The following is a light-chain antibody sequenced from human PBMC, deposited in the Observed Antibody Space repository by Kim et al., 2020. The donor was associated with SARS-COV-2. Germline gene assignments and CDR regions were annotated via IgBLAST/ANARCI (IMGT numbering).Light chain of an antibody. CDR1: SGSSASDY. Sequence: TVPNSCTGTSGSSASDYVQWYQQHPGSAPPTVIFEDNQRPSGVPDRSSGSIDSSSNSASLTNSGLKTEDEADYYCQSYDSSKFWVFGGGTQLTVL. V-gene: IGLV6-57*02. CDR2: EDN. CDR3: QSYDSSKFWV. J-gene: IGLJ3*02.